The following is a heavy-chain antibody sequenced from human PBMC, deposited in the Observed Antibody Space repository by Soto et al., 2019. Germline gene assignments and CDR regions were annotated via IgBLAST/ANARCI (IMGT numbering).Heavy chain of an antibody. V-gene: IGHV3-15*01. J-gene: IGHJ6*03. CDR1: GFTLSKDR. CDR2: IKSKTDGGTT. Sequence: AGGARRHPWGGSGFTLSKDRESVGRPAPGKGVEWVGRIKSKTDGGTTDYAAPVKGRFTISRDDSKNTLYLQMNSLKTEDTAVYYCTTDFTPHDYDYYMDVWGKGTTVTVSS. CDR3: TTDFTPHDYDYYMDV.